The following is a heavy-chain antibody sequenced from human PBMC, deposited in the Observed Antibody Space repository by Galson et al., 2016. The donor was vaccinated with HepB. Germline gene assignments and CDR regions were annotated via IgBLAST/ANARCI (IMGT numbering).Heavy chain of an antibody. CDR1: GASISGYY. Sequence: ETLSLTCTVSGASISGYYLSWIRQPPGKGLEWIGYIYYSGRTNYNPSLKSRVTISVDTSKNQFSLKLSSVPAADTAVYYCARDDSGGWYGFHYGMDVWGQGTTVTVSS. D-gene: IGHD6-19*01. CDR2: IYYSGRT. J-gene: IGHJ6*02. V-gene: IGHV4-59*01. CDR3: ARDDSGGWYGFHYGMDV.